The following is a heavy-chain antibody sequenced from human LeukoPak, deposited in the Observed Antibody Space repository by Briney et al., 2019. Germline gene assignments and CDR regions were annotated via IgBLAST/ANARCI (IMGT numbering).Heavy chain of an antibody. Sequence: SGTLSPTCAVYGGSFSGYYWSWIRQPPGKGLEWIGEINHSGSTNYNPSLKSRVTISVDTSKNQFSLKLSSVTAADTAVYYCARGSLIAVAVYYFDYWGQGTLVTVSS. J-gene: IGHJ4*02. CDR3: ARGSLIAVAVYYFDY. D-gene: IGHD6-19*01. CDR1: GGSFSGYY. V-gene: IGHV4-34*01. CDR2: INHSGST.